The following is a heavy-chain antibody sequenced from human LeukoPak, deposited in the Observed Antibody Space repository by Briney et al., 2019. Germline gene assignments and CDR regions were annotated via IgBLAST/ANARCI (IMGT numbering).Heavy chain of an antibody. CDR1: GGSISSSSTNC. J-gene: IGHJ4*02. Sequence: SETLSLTCAVSGGSISSSSTNCWTWVRQPLGKGLEWIGEIYHSGATNYNPSLKSRVTMLLDKSKNQFSLKLNSVTAADTAVYYCARNGGNSDYDYWGQGTLVTVSA. D-gene: IGHD4-23*01. CDR2: IYHSGAT. V-gene: IGHV4-4*02. CDR3: ARNGGNSDYDY.